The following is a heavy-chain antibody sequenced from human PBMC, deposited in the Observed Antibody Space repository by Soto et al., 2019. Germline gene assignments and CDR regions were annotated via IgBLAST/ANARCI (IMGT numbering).Heavy chain of an antibody. V-gene: IGHV1-69*13. CDR3: ASLYCGGDCSNYAFDI. J-gene: IGHJ3*02. Sequence: GASVKVSCKASGGTFSSYAISWVRQAPGQGLEWMGGIIPTFGTANYAQKFQGRVTITADESTSTAYMELSSLRSEDTAVYYCASLYCGGDCSNYAFDIWGQGTMVTVSS. CDR1: GGTFSSYA. CDR2: IIPTFGTA. D-gene: IGHD2-21*02.